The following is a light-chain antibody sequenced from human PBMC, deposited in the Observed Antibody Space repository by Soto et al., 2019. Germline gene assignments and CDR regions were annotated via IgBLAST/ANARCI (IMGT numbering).Light chain of an antibody. CDR2: EVS. V-gene: IGLV2-8*01. Sequence: QSALTQPPSASGSPGQSVTISCTGSSSDVGGHNYVSWYQQHPGKAPKLMIYEVSKRPSGVPDRLSGSKSGNTASLTVSGLQAEDEADYYCSSYGGSNTVVFGGGTKLTVL. J-gene: IGLJ2*01. CDR1: SSDVGGHNY. CDR3: SSYGGSNTVV.